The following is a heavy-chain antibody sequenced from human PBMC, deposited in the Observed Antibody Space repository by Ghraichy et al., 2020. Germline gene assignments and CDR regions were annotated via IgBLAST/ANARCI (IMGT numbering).Heavy chain of an antibody. D-gene: IGHD6-6*01. CDR2: IDPRADST. CDR3: ARVPWSIAAEE. J-gene: IGHJ4*02. V-gene: IGHV1-46*01. CDR1: GYSFTSYY. Sequence: ASVKVSCKPSGYSFTSYYIHWVRQVPGQGLEWMGIIDPRADSTIYAQKFQGRRTVTRDVSTSTVYMELNSLRSEDTAVYYCARVPWSIAAEEWGQGTLVTVSS.